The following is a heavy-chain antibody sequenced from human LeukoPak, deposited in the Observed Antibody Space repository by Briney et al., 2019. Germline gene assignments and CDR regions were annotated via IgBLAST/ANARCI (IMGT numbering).Heavy chain of an antibody. D-gene: IGHD1-26*01. V-gene: IGHV3-53*01. Sequence: GGSLRLSCAASGFIVSDNYLIWVRQAPGKGLEWVSITYSGGTTYYADSVKGRFTISRDNSKNTLYLQMNSLRAEDTAAYYCARGATDWLAFDYWGQEPWSPSPQ. CDR1: GFIVSDNY. CDR2: TYSGGTT. J-gene: IGHJ4*01. CDR3: ARGATDWLAFDY.